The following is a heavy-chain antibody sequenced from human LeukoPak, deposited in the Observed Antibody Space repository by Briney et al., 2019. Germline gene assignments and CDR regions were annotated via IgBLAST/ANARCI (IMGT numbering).Heavy chain of an antibody. CDR3: TRDYRGKDV. Sequence: GGSLRLSCAASGFTFSAYWVSWVRKAPGKGLEWVANIKQDGSDKFYADSMKGRFTISRDNAKNSVYLQMDSLRVEDTAVYYCTRDYRGKDVWGRGTTVTVSS. CDR1: GFTFSAYW. V-gene: IGHV3-7*01. D-gene: IGHD3-16*02. CDR2: IKQDGSDK. J-gene: IGHJ6*02.